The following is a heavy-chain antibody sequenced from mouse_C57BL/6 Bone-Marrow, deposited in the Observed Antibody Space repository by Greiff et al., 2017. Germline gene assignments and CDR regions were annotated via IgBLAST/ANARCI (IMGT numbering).Heavy chain of an antibody. Sequence: QVQLQQSGAELARPGASVKLSCKASGYTFTSYGISWVKQRTGQGLEWIGEIYPRSGNTYYNEKFKGKATLTADKSSSTAYMELRSLTSEDSAVYFCARYSYDYDRTWFAYWGQGTLVTVSA. D-gene: IGHD2-4*01. CDR1: GYTFTSYG. CDR3: ARYSYDYDRTWFAY. CDR2: IYPRSGNT. J-gene: IGHJ3*01. V-gene: IGHV1-81*01.